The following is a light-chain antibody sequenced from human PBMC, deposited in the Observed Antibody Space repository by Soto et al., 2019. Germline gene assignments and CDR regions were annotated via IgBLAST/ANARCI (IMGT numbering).Light chain of an antibody. CDR3: QQYDNWWT. CDR1: QSVGSN. J-gene: IGKJ1*01. Sequence: EIVMTQSPATLSVSPGERATLPCRASQSVGSNLAWYQKKPGQAPRLLIYGASTRATGIPDRFSGSGSGTEFTLTISSLQSEDFAVYYCQQYDNWWTFGQGTRVEIK. V-gene: IGKV3-15*01. CDR2: GAS.